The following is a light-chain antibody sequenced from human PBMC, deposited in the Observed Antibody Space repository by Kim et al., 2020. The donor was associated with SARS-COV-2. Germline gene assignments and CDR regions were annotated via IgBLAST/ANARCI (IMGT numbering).Light chain of an antibody. J-gene: IGLJ2*01. V-gene: IGLV6-57*02. Sequence: KTVSISCTGSSGRIGSNYVQWYQQRPDSAPSTIIYEDNKSPSGVPGRFSASIDSSSNSASLTISGLKTEDEADYFCQSYDENNHVVFGGGTQLTVL. CDR1: SGRIGSNY. CDR2: EDN. CDR3: QSYDENNHVV.